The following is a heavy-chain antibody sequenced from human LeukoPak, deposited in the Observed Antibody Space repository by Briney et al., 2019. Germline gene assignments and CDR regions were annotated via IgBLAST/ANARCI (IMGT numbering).Heavy chain of an antibody. D-gene: IGHD3-3*01. V-gene: IGHV3-23*01. CDR2: ISGSGGST. CDR1: GFTFSSYA. CDR3: AKALLRSSYYYYYGMDV. J-gene: IGHJ6*02. Sequence: RGSLRLSCAASGFTFSSYAMSWVRQAPGKGLEWVSAISGSGGSTYYADSVKGRFTISRDNSKNTLYLQMNSLRAEDTAVYYCAKALLRSSYYYYYGMDVWGQGTTVTVSS.